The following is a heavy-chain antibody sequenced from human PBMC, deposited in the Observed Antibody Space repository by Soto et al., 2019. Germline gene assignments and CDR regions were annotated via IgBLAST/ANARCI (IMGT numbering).Heavy chain of an antibody. J-gene: IGHJ3*02. V-gene: IGHV3-49*03. D-gene: IGHD5-18*01. CDR3: TRDAALVDTAMYDAFDI. CDR2: IRSKAYGGTT. Sequence: PGGSLRLSCTASGFTFGDYAMSWFRQAPGKGLEWISFIRSKAYGGTTEYAASVKGRFTISRDDSKSIAYLQMNSLKTEDTAVYYCTRDAALVDTAMYDAFDIWGQGTMVTVSS. CDR1: GFTFGDYA.